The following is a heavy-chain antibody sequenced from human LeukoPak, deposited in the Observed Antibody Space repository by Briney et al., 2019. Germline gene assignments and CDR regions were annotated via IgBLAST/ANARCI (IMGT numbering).Heavy chain of an antibody. J-gene: IGHJ4*02. V-gene: IGHV3-9*01. CDR2: ISWSSGSI. CDR1: GFTFSSYG. CDR3: AKGETIAAAVDY. D-gene: IGHD6-13*01. Sequence: GGSLRLSCAASGFTFSSYGMHWVRQAPGKGLDWVSGISWSSGSIAYADSVKGRFTISRDNAKNSLYLQMDSLRAEDTAFYYCAKGETIAAAVDYWGQGTLVTVSS.